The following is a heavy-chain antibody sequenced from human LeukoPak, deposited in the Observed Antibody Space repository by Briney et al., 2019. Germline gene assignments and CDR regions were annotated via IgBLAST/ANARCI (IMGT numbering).Heavy chain of an antibody. V-gene: IGHV3-11*04. J-gene: IGHJ4*02. D-gene: IGHD1-1*01. CDR3: ARESRTLANESDY. CDR1: GFTFSDYY. CDR2: ISSSGSTI. Sequence: GGSLRLSCAASGFTFSDYYMSWIRQAPGKGLEWVSCISSSGSTIYYADSVKGRFTISRDNAKKSLYLQMNSLRAEDTAVYYCARESRTLANESDYWGQGTLVTVSS.